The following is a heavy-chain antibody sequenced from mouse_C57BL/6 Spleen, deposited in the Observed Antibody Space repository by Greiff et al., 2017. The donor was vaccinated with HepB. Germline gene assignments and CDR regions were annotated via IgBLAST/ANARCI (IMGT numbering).Heavy chain of an antibody. Sequence: QVQLQQSGPGLVQPSQSLSITCTVSGFSLTSYGVHWVRQSPGKGLEWLGVIWSGGSTDYNAAFISRLSISKDNSKSQVFFKMNSLQADDTAIYYCARIGAGTRGFAYWGQGTLVTVSA. J-gene: IGHJ3*01. CDR2: IWSGGST. D-gene: IGHD4-1*01. CDR1: GFSLTSYG. CDR3: ARIGAGTRGFAY. V-gene: IGHV2-2*01.